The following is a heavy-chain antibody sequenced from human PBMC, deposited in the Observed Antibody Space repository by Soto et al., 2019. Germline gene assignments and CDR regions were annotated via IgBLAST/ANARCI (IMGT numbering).Heavy chain of an antibody. D-gene: IGHD3-3*01. Sequence: QITLKESGPTLVKPTQTLTLTCTFSGFSLSTSGVGVGWIRQPPGKALEWLALIYWDDDKRYSPSLKSRLTITKDTSKKQVVLTMTNMDPVDTATYYCARNTIFGVLYAFDIWGKGTMVTVSS. CDR3: ARNTIFGVLYAFDI. CDR2: IYWDDDK. V-gene: IGHV2-5*02. CDR1: GFSLSTSGVG. J-gene: IGHJ3*02.